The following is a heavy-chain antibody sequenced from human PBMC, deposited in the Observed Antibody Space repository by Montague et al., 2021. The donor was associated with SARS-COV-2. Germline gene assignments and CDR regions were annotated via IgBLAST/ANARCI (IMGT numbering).Heavy chain of an antibody. D-gene: IGHD3-10*01. Sequence: SETLSLTCTVSDGSISSYYWSWIRQPAGKGLEWIGRIYTSGSTKYNPSLKSRVTMSVDTSKNQFSLKLSSVTAADTAVYYCARDNPVLWFGETYAFDIWGQGTMVTVSS. CDR3: ARDNPVLWFGETYAFDI. CDR1: DGSISSYY. CDR2: IYTSGST. V-gene: IGHV4-4*07. J-gene: IGHJ3*02.